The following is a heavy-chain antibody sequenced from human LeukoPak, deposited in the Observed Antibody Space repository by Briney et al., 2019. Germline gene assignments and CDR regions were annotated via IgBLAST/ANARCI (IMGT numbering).Heavy chain of an antibody. J-gene: IGHJ4*02. D-gene: IGHD2-8*01. CDR1: GYTFTSYG. CDR2: ISGHNGNT. V-gene: IGHV1-18*01. CDR3: ARVRSYCTNGVCYWDLDY. Sequence: GASVKVSCKASGYTFTSYGISWVRQAPGHGLEWMGWISGHNGNTNYAQNLQGRVTVTTDTSTNTAYMELRSLRSDDTAVYYCARVRSYCTNGVCYWDLDYWGQGTLVTVSS.